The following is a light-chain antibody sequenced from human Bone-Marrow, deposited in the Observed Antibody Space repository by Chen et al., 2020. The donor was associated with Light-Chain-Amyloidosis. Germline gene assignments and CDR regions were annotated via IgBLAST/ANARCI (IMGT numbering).Light chain of an antibody. V-gene: IGLV6-57*01. CDR2: EVD. Sequence: NFMLTQPHSVSESPGKTVIISCTRSSGSIATNYVQWYQQRPGSSPTTVIYEVDQRPSGVPDRFFGSIDRSSNSASLTISGLKTEDEADYYCQSYQGSSQGVFGGGTKLTVL. J-gene: IGLJ3*02. CDR1: SGSIATNY. CDR3: QSYQGSSQGV.